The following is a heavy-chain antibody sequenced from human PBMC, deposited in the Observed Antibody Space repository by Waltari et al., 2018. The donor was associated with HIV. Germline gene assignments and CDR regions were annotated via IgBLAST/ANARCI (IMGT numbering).Heavy chain of an antibody. CDR3: ARGQGEQWLGDNNWFDP. V-gene: IGHV4-34*01. Sequence: QVQLQQWGAGLLKPSETLSLTCAVYGGSFSGYYWSWIRQPPGKGLEWIGEINHSGSTNYNPSLKSRVTISVDTSKNQFSLKLSSVTAADTAVYYCARGQGEQWLGDNNWFDPWGQGTLVTVSS. J-gene: IGHJ5*02. CDR2: INHSGST. CDR1: GGSFSGYY. D-gene: IGHD6-19*01.